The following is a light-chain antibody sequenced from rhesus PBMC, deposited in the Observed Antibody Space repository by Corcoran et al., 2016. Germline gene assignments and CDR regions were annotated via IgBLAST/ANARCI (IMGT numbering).Light chain of an antibody. CDR3: LQHNSYPFT. CDR2: AAS. Sequence: DIQMTQSPSSLSASVGDTVTITCRASQGISRYLNWFQQKPGKAPKLLIYAASSLESGVPSRFSGRGSGTEFTLTISSLQPEDFAAYYCLQHNSYPFTFGPGTKLDIK. V-gene: IGKV1-28*01. CDR1: QGISRY. J-gene: IGKJ3*01.